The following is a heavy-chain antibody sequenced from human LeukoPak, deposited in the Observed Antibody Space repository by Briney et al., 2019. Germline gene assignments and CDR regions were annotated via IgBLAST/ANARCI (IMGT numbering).Heavy chain of an antibody. Sequence: GASVKVSCKASGYTFTSYYMHWVRQAPGQGLEWMGIINPSGGSTSYAQKFQGRVTMTRDKSTSTVYMELSSLRSEDTAVYYCARRYCSSTSCYLYYFDYWGQGTLVTVSS. J-gene: IGHJ4*02. CDR1: GYTFTSYY. CDR3: ARRYCSSTSCYLYYFDY. V-gene: IGHV1-46*01. CDR2: INPSGGST. D-gene: IGHD2-2*01.